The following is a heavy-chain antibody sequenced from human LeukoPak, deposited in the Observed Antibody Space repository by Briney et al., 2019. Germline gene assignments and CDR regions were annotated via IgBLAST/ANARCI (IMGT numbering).Heavy chain of an antibody. D-gene: IGHD1-14*01. Sequence: PGGSLRLSCAASGFTFSSYAMSWVRQAPGKGLEWVSAISDSGGSTYYADSVKGRFIISRDNSKNTLYLQMNSLRAEDTAVYYCAKATGYYYYYMDVWGKGTTVTVSS. CDR3: AKATGYYYYYMDV. V-gene: IGHV3-23*01. CDR2: ISDSGGST. CDR1: GFTFSSYA. J-gene: IGHJ6*03.